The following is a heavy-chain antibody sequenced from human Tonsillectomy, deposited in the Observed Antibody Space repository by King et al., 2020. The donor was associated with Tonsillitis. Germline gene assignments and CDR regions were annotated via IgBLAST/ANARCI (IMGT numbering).Heavy chain of an antibody. CDR2: ISTSGDST. J-gene: IGHJ4*02. CDR1: GFTFSSYA. CDR3: AKEEHSGTWRD. V-gene: IGHV3-23*04. Sequence: VQLVESGGGLVQPGGSLRLSCAASGFTFSSYAMTWVRQAPGKGLEWVSGISTSGDSTYYADSVKGRFTISRDNSKNTLYLQMNSLRAEDTAVYYCAKEEHSGTWRDWGQGTLVTVSS. D-gene: IGHD6-13*01.